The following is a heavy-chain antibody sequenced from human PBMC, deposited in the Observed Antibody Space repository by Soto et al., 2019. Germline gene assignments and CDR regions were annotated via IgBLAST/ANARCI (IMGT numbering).Heavy chain of an antibody. J-gene: IGHJ1*01. CDR3: ARGGPYCSGGSCSEYFEH. Sequence: ASVKVSCKASGYTFTSYAMHWVRQAPGQRLEWMGWINAGNGNTKYSQKFQGRVTITRDTSASTAYMELSSLRSEDTAVYYWARGGPYCSGGSCSEYFEHWVQGTLVTVSS. D-gene: IGHD2-15*01. CDR1: GYTFTSYA. CDR2: INAGNGNT. V-gene: IGHV1-3*01.